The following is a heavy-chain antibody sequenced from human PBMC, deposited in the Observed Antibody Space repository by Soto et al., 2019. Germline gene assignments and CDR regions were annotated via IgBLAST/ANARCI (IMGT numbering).Heavy chain of an antibody. Sequence: VGSLRLSCAASGFTVSTNYMSWVRQAPGKGLEWVSIIYSGGSTYYADSVKGRFTISRDNSKNTLYLQMNSLRAEDTAVYYCARLSMTGTTNSDYWGQGTLVTVSS. J-gene: IGHJ4*02. D-gene: IGHD1-20*01. CDR3: ARLSMTGTTNSDY. V-gene: IGHV3-53*01. CDR2: IYSGGST. CDR1: GFTVSTNY.